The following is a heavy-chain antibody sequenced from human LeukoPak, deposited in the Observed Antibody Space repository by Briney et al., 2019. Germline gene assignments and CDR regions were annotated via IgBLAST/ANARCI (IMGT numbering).Heavy chain of an antibody. CDR2: INHNGNVN. Sequence: GGSLRLSCAASGFTFSSYWMNWARQAPGKGLEWVASINHNGNVNYYVDSVKGRFTISRDDAKNSLYLQMSNLGAEDTAVYFCARGGGLDVWGQGATVTVSS. D-gene: IGHD3-16*01. CDR1: GFTFSSYW. J-gene: IGHJ6*02. CDR3: ARGGGLDV. V-gene: IGHV3-7*03.